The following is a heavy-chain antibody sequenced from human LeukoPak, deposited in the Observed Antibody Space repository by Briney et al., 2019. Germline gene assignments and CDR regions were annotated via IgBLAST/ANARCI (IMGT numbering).Heavy chain of an antibody. V-gene: IGHV4-61*01. J-gene: IGHJ2*01. CDR2: IYYSGST. Sequence: SETLSLTCTVSGGSVSSGSYYWSWIRQPPGKGLEWTGYIYYSGSTNYNPSLKSRVTISVDTSKNQFSLKLSSVTAADTAVYYCARTGWYFDLWGRGTLVTVSS. CDR3: ARTGWYFDL. CDR1: GGSVSSGSYY. D-gene: IGHD1-14*01.